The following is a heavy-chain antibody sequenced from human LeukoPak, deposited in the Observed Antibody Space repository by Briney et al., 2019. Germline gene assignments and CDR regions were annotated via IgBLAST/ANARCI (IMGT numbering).Heavy chain of an antibody. J-gene: IGHJ4*02. V-gene: IGHV3-7*03. Sequence: PGGSLKLSCAASGFTFSNYWMYWVRQAPGKGLEWVANIRQDGGEIYYVGSVKGRFSISRDNAKNSVYLQMNSLRAEDTAVYYCARALSAWGQGTLVTVSS. CDR1: GFTFSNYW. D-gene: IGHD3-3*01. CDR3: ARALSA. CDR2: IRQDGGEI.